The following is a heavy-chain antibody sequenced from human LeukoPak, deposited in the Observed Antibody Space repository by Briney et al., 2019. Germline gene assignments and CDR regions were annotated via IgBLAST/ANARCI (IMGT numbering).Heavy chain of an antibody. CDR1: GFTFSSYA. CDR3: VRAGWELDY. Sequence: PGRSLRLSCAASGFTFSSYAMHWVRQAPGKGLEWVAVISYDGSNKYYADSVKGRFTISRDNSKNSLYLHMNSLRAEDTAVYYCVRAGWELDYWGQGTLVTVSS. J-gene: IGHJ4*02. CDR2: ISYDGSNK. D-gene: IGHD1-26*01. V-gene: IGHV3-30*07.